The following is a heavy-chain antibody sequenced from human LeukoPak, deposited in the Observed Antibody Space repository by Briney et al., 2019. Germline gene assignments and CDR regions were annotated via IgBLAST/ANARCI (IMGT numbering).Heavy chain of an antibody. CDR3: ARVPVTNDFWSGPKTPYYYYYYMDV. Sequence: GASVKASCKASGYTFTSYYMHWVRQAPGQGLEWMGIINPSGGSTSYAQKFQGRVTMTRDMSTSTAYMELSSLRSEDTAVYYCARVPVTNDFWSGPKTPYYYYYYMDVWGKGTTVTVSS. CDR1: GYTFTSYY. J-gene: IGHJ6*03. D-gene: IGHD3-3*01. V-gene: IGHV1-46*01. CDR2: INPSGGST.